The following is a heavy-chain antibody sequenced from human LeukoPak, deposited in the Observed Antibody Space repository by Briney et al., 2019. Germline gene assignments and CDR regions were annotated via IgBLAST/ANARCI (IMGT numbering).Heavy chain of an antibody. J-gene: IGHJ4*02. D-gene: IGHD1-26*01. CDR3: ARAVVGATRYDY. V-gene: IGHV3-21*01. Sequence: GGSLRLSCAASGFTFSSYSMNWVRQAPGKGLEWVSSISSSSTYIYYADSVKGRFTISRDNSKNTLYLQMNSLRAEDTAVYYCARAVVGATRYDYWGQGTLVTVSS. CDR1: GFTFSSYS. CDR2: ISSSSTYI.